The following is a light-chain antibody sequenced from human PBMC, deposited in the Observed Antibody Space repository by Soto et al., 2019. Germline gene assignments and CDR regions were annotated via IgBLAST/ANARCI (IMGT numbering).Light chain of an antibody. Sequence: IQMTHSPSSLSASVGDRVSITCRASQNIDKWLAWYQQKPQKAPKLLIFDASTLESGVPSRFSGSGSGTDFNLTISSLQREDFATYYCQQSYSSSWTFGQGTKVDIK. CDR3: QQSYSSSWT. CDR2: DAS. CDR1: QNIDKW. J-gene: IGKJ1*01. V-gene: IGKV1-5*01.